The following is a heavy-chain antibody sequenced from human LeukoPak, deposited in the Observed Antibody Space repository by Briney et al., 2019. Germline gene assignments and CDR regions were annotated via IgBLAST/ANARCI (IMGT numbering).Heavy chain of an antibody. CDR2: IHYSGST. J-gene: IGHJ4*02. V-gene: IGHV4-39*07. CDR3: ARDRYYYDSSGYSIFDY. Sequence: SETLSLTCTVSGGSISSSSYYWGWIRQPPGKGLEWIGNIHYSGSTNYSPSLKSRVTMSVDTSNNQFSLKLSSVTAADTAVYYCARDRYYYDSSGYSIFDYWGQGTLVTVSS. D-gene: IGHD3-22*01. CDR1: GGSISSSSYY.